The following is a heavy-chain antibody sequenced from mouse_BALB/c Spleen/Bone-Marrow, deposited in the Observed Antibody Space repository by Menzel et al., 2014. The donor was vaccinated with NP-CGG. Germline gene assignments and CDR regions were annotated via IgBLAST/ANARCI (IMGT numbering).Heavy chain of an antibody. CDR3: ARVWDEGSYAMDY. CDR2: IDPSDSET. CDR1: GYSFTSYW. J-gene: IGHJ4*01. V-gene: IGHV1-69*02. D-gene: IGHD4-1*01. Sequence: QVQLQQPGPQLVRPGASVKLSCKASGYSFTSYWMHWVKQRPGQGLEWIGMIDPSDSETRLNQKFKDKATLTVDKSSSTAYMQLSSPTSEDSAVYYCARVWDEGSYAMDYCGQGTSVTVSS.